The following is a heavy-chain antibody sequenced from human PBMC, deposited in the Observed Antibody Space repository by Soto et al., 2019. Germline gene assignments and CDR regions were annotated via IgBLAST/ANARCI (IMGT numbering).Heavy chain of an antibody. CDR1: GDTFTTYD. CDR3: ARGRASGSYYLLDY. V-gene: IGHV1-8*01. CDR2: INPNSGNI. J-gene: IGHJ4*02. D-gene: IGHD3-10*01. Sequence: ASVKVSCKASGDTFTTYDINWVRQATGHGLEWMGWINPNSGNIGYAQRFQGRVTMTRDTAIRTAYMEVSSLRSDDTAVYYRARGRASGSYYLLDYWGQGTLVT.